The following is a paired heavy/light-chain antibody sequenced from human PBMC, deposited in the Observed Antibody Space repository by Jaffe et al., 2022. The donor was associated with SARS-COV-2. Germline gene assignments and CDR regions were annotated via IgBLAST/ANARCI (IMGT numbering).Heavy chain of an antibody. D-gene: IGHD3-22*01. Sequence: QVQLQESGPGLVKPSETLSLTCTVSGGSISSYYWSWIRQPAGKGLEWIGRIYTSGSTNYNPSLKSRVTMSVDTSKNQFSLKLSSVTAADTAVYYCAGSYYYDSSGYYYGYWGQGTLVTVSS. CDR3: AGSYYYDSSGYYYGY. J-gene: IGHJ4*02. V-gene: IGHV4-4*07. CDR1: GGSISSYY. CDR2: IYTSGST.
Light chain of an antibody. Sequence: DIQMTQSPSSVSASVGDRVTITCRASQGISSWLAWYQQKPGKAPKLLIYAASSLQSGVPSRFSGSGSGTDFTLTISSLQPEDFATYYCQQANSFPPWTFGQGTKLEIK. V-gene: IGKV1-12*01. CDR3: QQANSFPPWT. CDR2: AAS. CDR1: QGISSW. J-gene: IGKJ2*02.